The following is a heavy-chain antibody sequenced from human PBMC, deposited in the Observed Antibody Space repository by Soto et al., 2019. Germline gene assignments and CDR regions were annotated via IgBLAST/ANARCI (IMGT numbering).Heavy chain of an antibody. CDR3: ADGGRYPYY. CDR2: ISAGGDGT. V-gene: IGHV3-23*01. D-gene: IGHD1-26*01. J-gene: IGHJ4*02. Sequence: GGSLRLSCAASGFSFSSYAMGWVRQAPGKGLEWVSSISAGGDGTYYADSVKGRFTISRDNSKNTVYLQMTSLRAYDTAVYYCADGGRYPYYWGPGTLVTVS. CDR1: GFSFSSYA.